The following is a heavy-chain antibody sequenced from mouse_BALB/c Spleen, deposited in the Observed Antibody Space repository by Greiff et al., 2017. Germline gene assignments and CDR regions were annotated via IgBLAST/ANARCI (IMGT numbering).Heavy chain of an antibody. V-gene: IGHV5-4*02. J-gene: IGHJ3*01. CDR2: ISDGGSYT. CDR1: GFTFSDYY. CDR3: ARAWRYDERVFAY. Sequence: EVNVVESGGGLVKPGGSLKLSCAASGFTFSDYYMYWVRQTPEKRLEWVATISDGGSYTYYPDSVKGRFTISRDNAKNNLYLQMSSLKSEDTAMYYCARAWRYDERVFAYWGQGTLVTVSA. D-gene: IGHD2-14*01.